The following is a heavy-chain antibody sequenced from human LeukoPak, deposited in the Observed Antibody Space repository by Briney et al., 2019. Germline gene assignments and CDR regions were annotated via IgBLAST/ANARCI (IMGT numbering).Heavy chain of an antibody. J-gene: IGHJ5*02. CDR1: GYTFTGYY. D-gene: IGHD2-15*01. CDR2: INPNSGGT. V-gene: IGHV1-2*02. Sequence: GASVKVSCKASGYTFTGYYMHWVRQAPGQGLVWMGWINPNSGGTNYAQKFQGRVTMTRDTSISTAYMELSRLRSDDTAVYYCASSYCSGGSCHDWFDPWGQGTLVTVSS. CDR3: ASSYCSGGSCHDWFDP.